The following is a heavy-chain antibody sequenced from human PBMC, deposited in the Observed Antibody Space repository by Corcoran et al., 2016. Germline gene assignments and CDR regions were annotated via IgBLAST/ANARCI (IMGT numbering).Heavy chain of an antibody. D-gene: IGHD6-13*01. CDR3: ARDSPVSGYTSSAYDALDI. CDR1: GITFSGHG. Sequence: QAHLVESGGGVVQPGRSLRRSCAASGITFSGHGIHWVRQAPGKGLEWVAIIWNDGINKFYADSVKGRFTVSRDDSKNTAYLQMNSLRAEGTALYYCARDSPVSGYTSSAYDALDIWCQGTIVTVSS. V-gene: IGHV3-33*01. J-gene: IGHJ3*02. CDR2: IWNDGINK.